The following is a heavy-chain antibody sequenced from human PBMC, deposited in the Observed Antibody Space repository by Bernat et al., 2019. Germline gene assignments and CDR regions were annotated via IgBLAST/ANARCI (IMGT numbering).Heavy chain of an antibody. Sequence: QVQLQESGPGLVKPSETLSLTCTVSGGSISSYYWSWIRQPPGKGLEWIGYIYYSGSTNYNPSLKSRVTISVDTSKNQFSLKLSSVTAADTAVYYCARVGTYCSGGSCYSSPSGMDVWGQGTTVTVSS. CDR1: GGSISSYY. J-gene: IGHJ6*02. CDR2: IYYSGST. CDR3: ARVGTYCSGGSCYSSPSGMDV. V-gene: IGHV4-59*01. D-gene: IGHD2-15*01.